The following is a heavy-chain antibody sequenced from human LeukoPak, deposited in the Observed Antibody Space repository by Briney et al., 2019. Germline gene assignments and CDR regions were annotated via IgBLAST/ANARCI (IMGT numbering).Heavy chain of an antibody. V-gene: IGHV3-48*02. CDR2: ISSTSKTI. CDR3: ARPLEEVGAHFDY. Sequence: GGSLRLSCAASGFTFSSYSMNWVREAPGKGLEWVSYISSTSKTIYYADSVKGRFTISRDNAKNSLYLQMNSLRDEDTAVYYCARPLEEVGAHFDYWGQGTLVTVSS. CDR1: GFTFSSYS. J-gene: IGHJ4*02. D-gene: IGHD1-26*01.